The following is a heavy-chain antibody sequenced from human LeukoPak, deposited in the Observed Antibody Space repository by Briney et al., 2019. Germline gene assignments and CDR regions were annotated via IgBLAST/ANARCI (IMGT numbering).Heavy chain of an antibody. V-gene: IGHV3-23*01. Sequence: SGSGGSTYYADSVKGRFTISRDNSKNTLYLQMNSLRAEDTALYYCARCIVGATLGDAFDIWGQGTMVTVSS. CDR2: SGSGGST. J-gene: IGHJ3*02. CDR3: ARCIVGATLGDAFDI. D-gene: IGHD1-26*01.